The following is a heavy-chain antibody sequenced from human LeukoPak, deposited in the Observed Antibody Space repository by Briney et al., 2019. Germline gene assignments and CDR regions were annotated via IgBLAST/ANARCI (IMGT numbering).Heavy chain of an antibody. J-gene: IGHJ4*02. Sequence: PGGSLRLSCAASGFTFSSYAMTWVRQAPGKGLEWVSSISGSGAITYYADSVKGRFAVSRDNSKNTLYLQMNSLRAEDTAVYYCARDNGSGWYSFDYWGQGTLVTVSS. CDR3: ARDNGSGWYSFDY. V-gene: IGHV3-23*01. D-gene: IGHD6-19*01. CDR1: GFTFSSYA. CDR2: ISGSGAIT.